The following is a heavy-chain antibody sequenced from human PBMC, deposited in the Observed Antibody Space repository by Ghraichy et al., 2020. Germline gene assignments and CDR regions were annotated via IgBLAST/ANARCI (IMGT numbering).Heavy chain of an antibody. CDR2: ISGDGGSI. J-gene: IGHJ3*02. V-gene: IGHV3-43*02. D-gene: IGHD6-19*01. CDR3: AKGSGYSSYADAFDI. CDR1: GFTFDDYA. Sequence: GALRLSCAASGFTFDDYAMHWVRQAPGKGLEWVSLISGDGGSIYYADSVKGRFTISRDNSKNSLYLQMNSLRTEDTALYYCAKGSGYSSYADAFDIWGQGTMVTVSS.